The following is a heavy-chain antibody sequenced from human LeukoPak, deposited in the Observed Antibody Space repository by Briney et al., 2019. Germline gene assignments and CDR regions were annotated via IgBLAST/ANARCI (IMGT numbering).Heavy chain of an antibody. Sequence: SETLSLTCAVYGGSFSGYYWSWLRQPPGRGLEWIGEINHSGSTNYNPPLKSRVTISVDTSKNQFSLKLSSVTAADTAVYYCARGSRIGYGYAYYYYYMDVWGKGTTVTVSS. CDR3: ARGSRIGYGYAYYYYYMDV. CDR2: INHSGST. D-gene: IGHD5-18*01. V-gene: IGHV4-34*01. J-gene: IGHJ6*03. CDR1: GGSFSGYY.